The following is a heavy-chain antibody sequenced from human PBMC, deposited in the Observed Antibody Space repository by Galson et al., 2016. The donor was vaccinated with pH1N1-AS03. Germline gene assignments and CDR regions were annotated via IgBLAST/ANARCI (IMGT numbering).Heavy chain of an antibody. Sequence: SVKVSCKASGGTFSSFAISWVRQAPGRGLEWMGGIIPIFGTANYAQKFQGRVTITADESTSTAYMELSSLRSEDTAVYYCARGRDYYDSSGYFRGMDVWGQGTTVTASS. D-gene: IGHD3-22*01. CDR1: GGTFSSFA. J-gene: IGHJ6*02. V-gene: IGHV1-69*13. CDR2: IIPIFGTA. CDR3: ARGRDYYDSSGYFRGMDV.